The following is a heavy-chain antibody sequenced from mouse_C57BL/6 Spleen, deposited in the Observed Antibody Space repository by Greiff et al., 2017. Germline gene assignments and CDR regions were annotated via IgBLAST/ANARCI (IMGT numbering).Heavy chain of an antibody. D-gene: IGHD2-4*01. CDR2: IYPRSGNT. CDR1: GYTFTSYG. CDR3: ARRGDDYDEGSYYAMDY. Sequence: VQLQQSGAELARPGASAKLSCKASGYTFTSYGISWVKQRTGQGLEWIGEIYPRSGNTYYNEKFKGKATLTADKSSSTAYMELRSLTSEDSAVYFCARRGDDYDEGSYYAMDYWGQGTSVTVSS. V-gene: IGHV1-81*01. J-gene: IGHJ4*01.